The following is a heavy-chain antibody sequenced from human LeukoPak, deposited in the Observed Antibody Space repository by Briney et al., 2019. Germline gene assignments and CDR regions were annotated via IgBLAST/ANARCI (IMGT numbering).Heavy chain of an antibody. V-gene: IGHV4-39*07. J-gene: IGHJ4*02. CDR3: ATNTGNYWNFDS. CDR1: GGSISSSSYY. CDR2: IYYSGST. D-gene: IGHD1-26*01. Sequence: SETLSLTCTVSGGSISSSSYYWGWIRQPPGKGLEWIGSIYYSGSTYYNPSLKSRVTISVDTSKNQFSLKLSSVTAADTAVYYCATNTGNYWNFDSWGQGTLVTVSS.